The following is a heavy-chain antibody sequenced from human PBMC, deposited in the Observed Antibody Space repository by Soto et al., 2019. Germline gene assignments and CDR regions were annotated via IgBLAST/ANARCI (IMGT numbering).Heavy chain of an antibody. CDR3: ARDATTVVTLVDYYYYGMDV. D-gene: IGHD4-17*01. J-gene: IGHJ6*02. Sequence: PSETLSLTCAVSGYSISSGYYWGWIRQPPGKGLEWIGSIYHSGSTYYNPSLKSRVTISVDTSKNQFSLKLSSVTAADTAVYYCARDATTVVTLVDYYYYGMDVWGQGTTVTVSS. CDR2: IYHSGST. V-gene: IGHV4-38-2*02. CDR1: GYSISSGYY.